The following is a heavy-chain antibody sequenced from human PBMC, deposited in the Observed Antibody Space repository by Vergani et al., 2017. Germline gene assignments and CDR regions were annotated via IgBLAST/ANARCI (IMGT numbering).Heavy chain of an antibody. D-gene: IGHD2-21*02. Sequence: QMQLVQSGPEVKKPGTSVKVSCKASGFTFTNSAVQWVRQARGQRLEWIGWIVVGSGNTNYAQQFQERVTISRDMSTGTVYTELSSLRSEDSAVYYCAADQGGRAYCGGDCYSNWGQGTLVTVSS. V-gene: IGHV1-58*01. CDR3: AADQGGRAYCGGDCYSN. J-gene: IGHJ4*02. CDR2: IVVGSGNT. CDR1: GFTFTNSA.